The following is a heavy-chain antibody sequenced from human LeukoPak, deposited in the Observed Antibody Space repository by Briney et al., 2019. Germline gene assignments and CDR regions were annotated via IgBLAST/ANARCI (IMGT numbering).Heavy chain of an antibody. CDR3: ARVGGDSSGWNWFDP. V-gene: IGHV1-69*13. D-gene: IGHD6-25*01. CDR2: IIPIFGTA. J-gene: IGHJ5*02. Sequence: GASVKVSCKASGGTFSSYAISWVRQAPGQGLEWMGGIIPIFGTANYAQKFQGRVTITADESTSTAYMELSSLRSEDTAVYYCARVGGDSSGWNWFDPWGQGTLVTVSS. CDR1: GGTFSSYA.